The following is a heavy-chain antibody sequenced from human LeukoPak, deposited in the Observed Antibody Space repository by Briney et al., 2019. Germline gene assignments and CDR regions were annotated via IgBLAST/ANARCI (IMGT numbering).Heavy chain of an antibody. D-gene: IGHD4-23*01. J-gene: IGHJ4*02. V-gene: IGHV1-69*05. CDR2: IIPIFGTA. CDR3: ARDPRGGKPRFDY. Sequence: SVKVSCKASGGTFRSYAISWVRQAPGQGLEWMGGIIPIFGTANYAQKFQGRVTITTDESTSTAYMELSSLRSEDTAVYYCARDPRGGKPRFDYWGQGTLVTVSS. CDR1: GGTFRSYA.